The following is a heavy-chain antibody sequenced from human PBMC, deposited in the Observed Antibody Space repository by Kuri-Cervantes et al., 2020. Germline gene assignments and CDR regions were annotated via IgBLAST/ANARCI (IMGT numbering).Heavy chain of an antibody. Sequence: GESLKISCAASGFTFSGYVMSWVRQAPGKGLEWVSVISGSGGSTYYADSVKGRFTISRDNSKNTLYLQMNSLRAEDTAVYYCAKGTYGSGSYYAPDYWGQGTLVTVSS. CDR3: AKGTYGSGSYYAPDY. CDR2: ISGSGGST. V-gene: IGHV3-23*01. J-gene: IGHJ4*02. D-gene: IGHD3-10*01. CDR1: GFTFSGYV.